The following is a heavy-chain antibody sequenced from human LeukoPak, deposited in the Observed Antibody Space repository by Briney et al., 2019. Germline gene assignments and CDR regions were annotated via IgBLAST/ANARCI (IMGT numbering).Heavy chain of an antibody. CDR3: ARPIYYYGSGSFAY. V-gene: IGHV4-34*01. D-gene: IGHD3-10*01. Sequence: PSETLSLTCAVYGGSFSGYYWSWIRQPPGKGLEWIGEIKHSGSTNYNPSLKSRVTISADTSKNQFSLKRSSVTAADTAVYYCARPIYYYGSGSFAYWGQGTLVTVSS. CDR1: GGSFSGYY. CDR2: IKHSGST. J-gene: IGHJ4*02.